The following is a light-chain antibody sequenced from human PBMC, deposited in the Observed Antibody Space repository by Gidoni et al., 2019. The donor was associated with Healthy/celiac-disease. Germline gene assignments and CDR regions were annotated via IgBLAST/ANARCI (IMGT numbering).Light chain of an antibody. CDR2: WAS. V-gene: IGKV4-1*01. CDR1: QSVLYSSKNKNY. J-gene: IGKJ4*01. Sequence: DIVMTQSPDALAVSLGERATINCKSSQSVLYSSKNKNYLAWYQQKPGQPPKLLIYWASTRESGVPDRFSGSGSGTDFTLTISSLQAEDVAVYYCQQYYSTPQTFGGXTKVEIK. CDR3: QQYYSTPQT.